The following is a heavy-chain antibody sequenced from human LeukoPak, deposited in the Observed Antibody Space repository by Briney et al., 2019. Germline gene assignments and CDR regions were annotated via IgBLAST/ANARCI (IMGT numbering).Heavy chain of an antibody. J-gene: IGHJ5*02. CDR2: FDPVDGET. V-gene: IGHV1-24*01. D-gene: IGHD6-19*01. Sequence: ASVKVSCKLFGYTLTELSMHWVRQPPGKGLEWMGGFDPVDGETIYAQKFQGRVTLTTDTSTTTAYMELRSLRSDDTAVYYCARDPSNTSGWKTWFDTWGQGTPVTVSS. CDR3: ARDPSNTSGWKTWFDT. CDR1: GYTLTELS.